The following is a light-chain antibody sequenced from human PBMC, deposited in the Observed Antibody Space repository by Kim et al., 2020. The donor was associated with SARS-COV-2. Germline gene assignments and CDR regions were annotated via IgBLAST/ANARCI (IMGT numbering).Light chain of an antibody. Sequence: LLPGERATLSCRASQSVTKYLAWYQHKPGQAPRLLIYDASNRATGIPARFSGSGSGTDFTLTIRSLEPEDFAIYYCQQRSSWLSYTFGQGTKLEI. CDR3: QQRSSWLSYT. V-gene: IGKV3-11*01. J-gene: IGKJ2*01. CDR2: DAS. CDR1: QSVTKY.